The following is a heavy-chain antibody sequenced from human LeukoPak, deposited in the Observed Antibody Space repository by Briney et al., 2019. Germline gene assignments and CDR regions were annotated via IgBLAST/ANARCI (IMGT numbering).Heavy chain of an antibody. D-gene: IGHD6-19*01. CDR3: ARYSETVAGRSRWFDP. CDR2: IYYSGST. CDR1: GGSVSTYY. J-gene: IGHJ5*02. V-gene: IGHV4-59*02. Sequence: SETLSLTCTVSGGSVSTYYWSWIRQPPGKGLEWIGYIYYSGSTNYNPSLRSRVTISVDTSKNQFSLKLSSVTAADTAVYYCARYSETVAGRSRWFDPWGQGTLVTVSS.